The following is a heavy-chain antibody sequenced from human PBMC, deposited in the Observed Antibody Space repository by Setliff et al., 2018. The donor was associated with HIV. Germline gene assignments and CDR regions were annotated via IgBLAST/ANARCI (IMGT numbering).Heavy chain of an antibody. Sequence: VSCKASRSTFNSHTINWVRQAPGQGLDWMGRIIPILGVANYAQRFQGKVTITADKSTSTAYMELTSLRFDDTAMYYCVRGVQSPPHYSYYYMDVWGEGTMVTVSS. CDR2: IIPILGVA. CDR3: VRGVQSPPHYSYYYMDV. CDR1: RSTFNSHT. V-gene: IGHV1-69*02. D-gene: IGHD3-3*01. J-gene: IGHJ6*03.